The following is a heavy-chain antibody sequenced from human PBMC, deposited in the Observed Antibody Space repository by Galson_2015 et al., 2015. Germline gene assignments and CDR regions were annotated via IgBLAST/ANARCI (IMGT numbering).Heavy chain of an antibody. Sequence: SLRLSCAASGFTFSTFAMGWVRQAQGKGLEWVSAISGGGQTTFYRDSVKGRFTISRDNSKKTMFLQMNSLRPDDTAIFYCERLSLSLLASTPHNVDYWGQGALVTVAS. V-gene: IGHV3-23*01. CDR3: ERLSLSLLASTPHNVDY. D-gene: IGHD2-15*01. CDR2: ISGGGQTT. J-gene: IGHJ4*02. CDR1: GFTFSTFA.